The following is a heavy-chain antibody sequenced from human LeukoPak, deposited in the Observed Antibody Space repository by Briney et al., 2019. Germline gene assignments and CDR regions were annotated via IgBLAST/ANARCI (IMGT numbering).Heavy chain of an antibody. CDR3: ARGTPQWFGESLFDY. J-gene: IGHJ4*02. V-gene: IGHV4-34*01. CDR1: GGSISGYY. D-gene: IGHD3-10*01. Sequence: PSETLSLTCTVSGGSISGYYWSWIRQPPGKGLEWIGEINHSGSTNYNPSLKSRVTISVDTSKNQFSLKLSSVTAADTAVYYCARGTPQWFGESLFDYWGQGTLVTVSS. CDR2: INHSGST.